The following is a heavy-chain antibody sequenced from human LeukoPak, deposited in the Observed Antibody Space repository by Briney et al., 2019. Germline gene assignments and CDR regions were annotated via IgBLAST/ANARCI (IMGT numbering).Heavy chain of an antibody. J-gene: IGHJ3*02. CDR2: ICGSGGST. CDR3: AKDRGVRGFYDAFDI. D-gene: IGHD3-10*01. V-gene: IGHV3-23*01. CDR1: GFTFSSYA. Sequence: GGSLRLSCAASGFTFSSYAMSWVRQAPGKGLEWVSAICGSGGSTYYADSVKGRFTISRDNSKNTLYLQMNSLRAEDTAVYYCAKDRGVRGFYDAFDIWGQGTMVTVSS.